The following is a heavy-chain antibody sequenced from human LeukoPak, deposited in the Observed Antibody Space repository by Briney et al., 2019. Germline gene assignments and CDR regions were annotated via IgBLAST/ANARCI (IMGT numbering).Heavy chain of an antibody. J-gene: IGHJ4*02. V-gene: IGHV3-23*01. CDR2: ISGGGDA. CDR3: DKEGITGADS. Sequence: PGGSLRLSCTASGFPFNRFAMSWVRQAPGQGLAWVSAISGGGDAHYADSVKGRFTISRDNSQNTLFLHMNNLTADDAALYYCDKEGITGADSWGQGTLVSVSS. CDR1: GFPFNRFA.